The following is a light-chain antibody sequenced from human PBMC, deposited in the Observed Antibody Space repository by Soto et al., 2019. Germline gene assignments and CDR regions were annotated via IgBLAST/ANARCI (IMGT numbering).Light chain of an antibody. CDR2: DAS. V-gene: IGKV3-11*01. CDR3: QQYGTSEII. J-gene: IGKJ5*01. Sequence: MVLTQSPATLSLSPGERATLSCRASQTVSSYLLCYQQKPGQAPRLLIYDASNRASGTPARFSGSGSGTDLTLTISRLEPEDFAVFFCQQYGTSEIIFGQGTRLEIK. CDR1: QTVSSY.